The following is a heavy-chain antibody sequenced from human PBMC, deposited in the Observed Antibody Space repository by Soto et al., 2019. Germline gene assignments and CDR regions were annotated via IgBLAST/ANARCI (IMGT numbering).Heavy chain of an antibody. J-gene: IGHJ5*02. CDR3: ARQNGGWESNWFDP. Sequence: LSLTCTVSGGSISSYYWSWIRQPAGKGLEWIGRIYTSGSTNYNPSLKSRVTMSVDTSKNQFSLKLSSVTAADTAVYYCARQNGGWESNWFDPWGQGTLVTVSS. CDR1: GGSISSYY. CDR2: IYTSGST. V-gene: IGHV4-4*07. D-gene: IGHD6-19*01.